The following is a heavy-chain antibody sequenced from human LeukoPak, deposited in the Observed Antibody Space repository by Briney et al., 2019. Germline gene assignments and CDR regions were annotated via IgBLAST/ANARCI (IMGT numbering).Heavy chain of an antibody. D-gene: IGHD6-13*01. J-gene: IGHJ4*02. CDR1: GFTFSSYA. Sequence: GGSLRLSCAASGFTFSSYAMSWVRQAPGKGLEWVSAISGSGGSTYYADSVKGRFTISRDNSKNTLYLQMNSLRAEDTAVYYCARDRSAAAGTPPFDYWGQGTLVTVSS. CDR3: ARDRSAAAGTPPFDY. V-gene: IGHV3-23*01. CDR2: ISGSGGST.